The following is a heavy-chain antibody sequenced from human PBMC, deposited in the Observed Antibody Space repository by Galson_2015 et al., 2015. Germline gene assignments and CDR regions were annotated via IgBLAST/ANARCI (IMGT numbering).Heavy chain of an antibody. V-gene: IGHV4-59*01. J-gene: IGHJ6*02. Sequence: ETLSLTCTVSGGSISSYYWSWIRQPPGKGQEWIGYIYYSGSTNYNPSLKSRVTISVDTSKNQFSLKLSSVTAADTAVYYCARGIAVAGLDYYYYYGMDVWGQGTTVTVSS. CDR3: ARGIAVAGLDYYYYYGMDV. CDR2: IYYSGST. D-gene: IGHD6-19*01. CDR1: GGSISSYY.